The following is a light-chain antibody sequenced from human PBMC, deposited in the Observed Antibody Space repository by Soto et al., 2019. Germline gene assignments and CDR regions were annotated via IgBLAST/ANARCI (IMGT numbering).Light chain of an antibody. J-gene: IGKJ1*01. V-gene: IGKV3-20*01. CDR2: GAS. CDR1: QSVSSSY. Sequence: EIVLTQSPGTLSLSPVERATLSCTASQSVSSSYLAWYQQKPGQAPRLLIYGASRRATGFPARFSGSGSGTDFTLTISSLQSEDFAVYYCQQYDNWPWTFGQGTK. CDR3: QQYDNWPWT.